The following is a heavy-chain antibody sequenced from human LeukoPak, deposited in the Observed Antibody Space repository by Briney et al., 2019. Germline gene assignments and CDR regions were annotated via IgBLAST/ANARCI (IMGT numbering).Heavy chain of an antibody. V-gene: IGHV1-46*01. CDR1: GYTFTSYY. CDR3: ARTYYDILTGYPDAFDI. Sequence: ASVKVSCKASGYTFTSYYMHWVRQAPGQGLEWMGIINPSGGSTSCAQKFQGRVTMTRDTSTSTVCMELSSLRSDDTAVYYCARTYYDILTGYPDAFDIWGQGTMVTVSS. CDR2: INPSGGST. D-gene: IGHD3-9*01. J-gene: IGHJ3*02.